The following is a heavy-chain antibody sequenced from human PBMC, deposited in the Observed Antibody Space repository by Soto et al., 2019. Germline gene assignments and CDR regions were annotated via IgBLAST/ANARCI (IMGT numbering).Heavy chain of an antibody. J-gene: IGHJ4*02. CDR2: VYCRGRS. Sequence: SETLSLTYTVSGGSVSNSNYYWGWIRQSPGKGLEWIGSVYCRGRSYSKSSVKSRVTISVDTSKNQFSLYLNSVTASDTAVDYCVSQRTSVLTQAYFDYWGPGALVTVSS. V-gene: IGHV4-39*01. CDR1: GGSVSNSNYY. D-gene: IGHD2-8*01. CDR3: VSQRTSVLTQAYFDY.